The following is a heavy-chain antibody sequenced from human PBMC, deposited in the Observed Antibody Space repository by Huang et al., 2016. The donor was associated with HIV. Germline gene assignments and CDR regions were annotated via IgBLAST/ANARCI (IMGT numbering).Heavy chain of an antibody. Sequence: QVQLEQWGAGLLKPSETLSLTCAVYGGSFSGYFWNWIRQSPGKGLEWIGQINHAGGTDSNPSLKSRATISVDTSKNQFSLRLTSVTAADTAIYYCAREIMISFGGPFDSWGHGNLVTVSS. J-gene: IGHJ5*01. D-gene: IGHD3-16*01. V-gene: IGHV4-34*02. CDR2: INHAGGT. CDR1: GGSFSGYF. CDR3: AREIMISFGGPFDS.